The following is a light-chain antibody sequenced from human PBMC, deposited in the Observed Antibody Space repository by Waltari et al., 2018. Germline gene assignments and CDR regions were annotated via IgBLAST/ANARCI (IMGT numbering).Light chain of an antibody. CDR3: SSYISSDTLEL. J-gene: IGLJ2*01. CDR1: SSDIAHYNN. CDR2: DVS. Sequence: ALTQPASVSGSPGQSITLSCTGTSSDIAHYNNASWYQQHPCKAPKLMIFDVSNRPSGVSNRFSGSKSGNTASLTISGLQAEDEADYYCSSYISSDTLELFGGGTSLTVL. V-gene: IGLV2-14*03.